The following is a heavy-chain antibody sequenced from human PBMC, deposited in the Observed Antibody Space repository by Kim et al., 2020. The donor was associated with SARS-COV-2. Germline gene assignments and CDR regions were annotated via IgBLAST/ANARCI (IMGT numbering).Heavy chain of an antibody. CDR2: IYYSGST. CDR3: ARHHPGYHWFDP. CDR1: GGSISSSSYY. V-gene: IGHV4-39*01. D-gene: IGHD6-13*01. Sequence: SETLSLTCTVSGGSISSSSYYWGWIRQPPGKGLEWIGSIYYSGSTYYNPSLKSRVTISVDTSKNQFSLKLSSVTAADTAVYYCARHHPGYHWFDPWGQGTLVTVSS. J-gene: IGHJ5*02.